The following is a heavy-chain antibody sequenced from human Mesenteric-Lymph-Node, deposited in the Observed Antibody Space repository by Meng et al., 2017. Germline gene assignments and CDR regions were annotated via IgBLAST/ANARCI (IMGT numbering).Heavy chain of an antibody. Sequence: QGAPQQRVEGLLKPPEALSLTCSVYGASISCYYWSWIRQPPGKGLEWIGEINHSGSTNYNPSLKIRVTISVDTSTNQFSLKLSSVTVADTAVYYCARIPGRGGSGSYSAVSDYWGQGTLVTVSS. CDR2: INHSGST. J-gene: IGHJ4*02. CDR3: ARIPGRGGSGSYSAVSDY. CDR1: GASISCYY. V-gene: IGHV4-34*01. D-gene: IGHD3-10*01.